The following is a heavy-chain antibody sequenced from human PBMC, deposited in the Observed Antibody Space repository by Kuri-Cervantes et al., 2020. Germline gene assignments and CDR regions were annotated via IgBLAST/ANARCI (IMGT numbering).Heavy chain of an antibody. CDR1: GFTFSSYA. V-gene: IGHV3-30-3*01. D-gene: IGHD2-2*01. J-gene: IGHJ3*02. CDR2: ISYDGSNK. CDR3: ARDRADIVVVTNAFDI. Sequence: SLKISCAASGFTFSSYAMHWVRQAPGKGLEWVAVISYDGSNKYYADSVKGRFTISRDNSKNTLYLQMNSLRAEDTAVYYCARDRADIVVVTNAFDIWGQGTMVTVSS.